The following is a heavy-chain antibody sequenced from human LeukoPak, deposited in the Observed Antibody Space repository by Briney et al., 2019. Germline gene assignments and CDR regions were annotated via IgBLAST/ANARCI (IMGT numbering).Heavy chain of an antibody. V-gene: IGHV3-21*01. Sequence: GGSVRLSCAASGFTFSSYSMNWVRQAPGKGLEWVSSISSSSSYIYYADSVKGRFTISRDNAKNSLYLQMNSLRAEDTAVYYCARDLGSYGYSWFDPWGQGTLVTVSS. CDR3: ARDLGSYGYSWFDP. CDR1: GFTFSSYS. D-gene: IGHD5-18*01. J-gene: IGHJ5*02. CDR2: ISSSSSYI.